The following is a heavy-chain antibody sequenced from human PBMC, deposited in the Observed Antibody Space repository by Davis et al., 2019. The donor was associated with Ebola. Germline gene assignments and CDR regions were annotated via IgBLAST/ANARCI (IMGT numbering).Heavy chain of an antibody. J-gene: IGHJ6*02. CDR2: IKQDGSEK. D-gene: IGHD4/OR15-4a*01. CDR1: GFTFSSYW. CDR3: AREIYGGWYYYGMDV. Sequence: PGGSLRLSCAASGFTFSSYWMSWVRQAPGKGLEWVANIKQDGSEKYYVDSVKGRFTISRDNAKNSLYLQMNSLRAEDTAVYYCAREIYGGWYYYGMDVWGQGTTVTVSS. V-gene: IGHV3-7*01.